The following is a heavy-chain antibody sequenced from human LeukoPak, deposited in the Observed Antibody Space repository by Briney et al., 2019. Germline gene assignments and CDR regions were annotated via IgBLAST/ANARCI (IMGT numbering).Heavy chain of an antibody. J-gene: IGHJ4*02. CDR2: ITGDGGRT. CDR1: GFRFDDYA. CDR3: AKDTSDGLSLGTYYYDGSGRDF. D-gene: IGHD3-22*01. V-gene: IGHV3-43*02. Sequence: QPGGSLRLSCAASGFRFDDYAMHWVRQAPGKGLEWVSLITGDGGRTYYGGSVKGRFTVSRDNSKNSLYLQMNSLRTEDTAFYYCAKDTSDGLSLGTYYYDGSGRDFWGQGTLVTVSS.